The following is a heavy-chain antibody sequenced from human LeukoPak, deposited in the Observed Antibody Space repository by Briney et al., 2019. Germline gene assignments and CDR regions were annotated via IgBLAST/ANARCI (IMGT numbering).Heavy chain of an antibody. CDR2: IWYDGRNE. CDR3: AKDRLYGNTINDDAFDI. V-gene: IGHV3-33*06. Sequence: GRSLRLSCAAAGFTFSRYGMHWVRQAPGKGLQWVAVIWYDGRNEDYADSVKGRFTISRDNSKSTLYLQMNSLRAEDTGVYYCAKDRLYGNTINDDAFDIWGHGTMVTVFS. D-gene: IGHD5-24*01. J-gene: IGHJ3*02. CDR1: GFTFSRYG.